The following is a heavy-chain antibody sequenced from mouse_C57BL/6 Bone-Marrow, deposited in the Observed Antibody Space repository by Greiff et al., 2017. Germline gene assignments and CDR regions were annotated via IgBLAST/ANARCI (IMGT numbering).Heavy chain of an antibody. J-gene: IGHJ4*01. CDR3: TNYDGYYKAMDY. Sequence: EVQLLQSGAELVRPGASVKLSCTASGFNIKDDYMHWVKQRPEQGLEWIGWIDPENGDTEYASKFQGKATITADTSSNTAYLQLSSLTSEDTAVYYGTNYDGYYKAMDYWGQGTTVTVSS. V-gene: IGHV14-4*01. D-gene: IGHD2-3*01. CDR2: IDPENGDT. CDR1: GFNIKDDY.